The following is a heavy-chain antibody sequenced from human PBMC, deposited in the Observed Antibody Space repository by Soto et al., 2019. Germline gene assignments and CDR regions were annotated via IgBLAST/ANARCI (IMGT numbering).Heavy chain of an antibody. CDR2: ISHSGTS. D-gene: IGHD3-9*01. CDR1: GGSISSSHW. CDR3: ARVVLTITRGAFDA. Sequence: QVQLQESGPGLVKPSETLSLTCAVSGGSISSSHWWTWVRQSPGKWLEYIGEISHSGTSNSNPSLKSLVNLSVDKFKNHFSMTLTSVTAADTAVYYCARVVLTITRGAFDAWGQGPLVIVSS. V-gene: IGHV4-4*02. J-gene: IGHJ3*01.